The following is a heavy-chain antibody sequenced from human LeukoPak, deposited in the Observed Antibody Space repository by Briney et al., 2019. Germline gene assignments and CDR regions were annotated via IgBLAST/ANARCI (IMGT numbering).Heavy chain of an antibody. V-gene: IGHV3-23*01. CDR2: ISGSGGST. CDR1: GFTFSSYA. D-gene: IGHD6-13*01. Sequence: EGSLRLSCTASGFTFSSYAMNWVRQAPGKGLKWVSGISGSGGSTYYADAVKGRFTISRDNSKNTLYLQMNSPRAEDTAVYYCAILPGYSSSWYEVDYWGQGTLVTVSS. CDR3: AILPGYSSSWYEVDY. J-gene: IGHJ4*02.